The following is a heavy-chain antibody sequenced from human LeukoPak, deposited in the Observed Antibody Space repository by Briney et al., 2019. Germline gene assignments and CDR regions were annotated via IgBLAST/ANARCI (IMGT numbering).Heavy chain of an antibody. Sequence: GGSLRLSCATSGFTVSSNYISSVRQAPGRGVGWVSVIYRCGSTYYADSGKGRFTISRDNSKNTLYLQMNSLRAEDTAVYYCAGRSSEYYYYYYMDVWGKGTTVTVSS. D-gene: IGHD2-15*01. V-gene: IGHV3-53*01. CDR1: GFTVSSNY. J-gene: IGHJ6*03. CDR3: AGRSSEYYYYYYMDV. CDR2: IYRCGST.